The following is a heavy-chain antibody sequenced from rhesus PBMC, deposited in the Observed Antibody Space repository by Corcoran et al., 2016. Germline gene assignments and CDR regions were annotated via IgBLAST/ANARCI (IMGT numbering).Heavy chain of an antibody. Sequence: QVQLQESGPGLVKPSETLSLTCAVSGGSISSSNWWSWIRQPPGKGLEWIGYRSGSRGSTYYNPSLKMRFTISTDTSKNQFSLKLSSVTAADTAVYYCGRRGNSGWSVFDYWGQGVLVTVSS. CDR2: RSGSRGST. D-gene: IGHD6S26*01. CDR3: GRRGNSGWSVFDY. J-gene: IGHJ4*01. CDR1: GGSISSSNW. V-gene: IGHV4-65*01.